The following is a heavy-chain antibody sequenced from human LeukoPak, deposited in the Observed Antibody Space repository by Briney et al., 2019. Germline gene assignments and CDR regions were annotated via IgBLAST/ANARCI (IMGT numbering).Heavy chain of an antibody. CDR3: AKAYYGSGSLLYYMDV. CDR2: ISGSGGST. D-gene: IGHD3-10*01. V-gene: IGHV3-23*01. CDR1: GFTFSSYW. J-gene: IGHJ6*03. Sequence: GGSLRLSCAASGFTFSSYWMSWVRQAPGKGLEWVSAISGSGGSTYYADSVKGRFTISRDNSKNTLYLQMNSLRAEDTAVYYCAKAYYGSGSLLYYMDVWGKGTTVTISS.